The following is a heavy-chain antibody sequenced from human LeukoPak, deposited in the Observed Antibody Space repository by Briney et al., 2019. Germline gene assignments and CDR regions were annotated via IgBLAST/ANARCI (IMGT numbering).Heavy chain of an antibody. D-gene: IGHD4-17*01. CDR2: ISSIGST. J-gene: IGHJ3*01. V-gene: IGHV4-59*11. CDR3: ARDPTTVTKGFDV. Sequence: KASETLSLTCSVSDDSFSTHYWTWIRHPPGKGLEWIGYISSIGSTNYNPSLKSRVTITVDTSKKQFSLKMTSVAAADTAVYYCARDPTTVTKGFDVWGQGTMVTVSS. CDR1: DDSFSTHY.